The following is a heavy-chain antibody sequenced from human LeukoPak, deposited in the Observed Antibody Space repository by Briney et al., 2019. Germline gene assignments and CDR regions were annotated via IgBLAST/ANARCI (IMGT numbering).Heavy chain of an antibody. D-gene: IGHD1-26*01. CDR3: ARDVGYYYYYMDV. Sequence: GGSLRLSCAASGFTLSDYYMHWVRQAPGKGLEWVSGINWNGGSTGYADSVKGRFTISRDNAKNSLYLQMNSLRAEDTAVYYCARDVGYYYYYMDVWGKGTTVTVSS. V-gene: IGHV3-20*04. CDR1: GFTLSDYY. J-gene: IGHJ6*03. CDR2: INWNGGST.